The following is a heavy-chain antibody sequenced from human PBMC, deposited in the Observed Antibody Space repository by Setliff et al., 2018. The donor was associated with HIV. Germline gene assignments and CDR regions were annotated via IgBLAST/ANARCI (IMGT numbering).Heavy chain of an antibody. CDR3: ARDRFTWNYGKNYMDV. J-gene: IGHJ6*03. V-gene: IGHV4-39*02. CDR2: LFYNGNT. D-gene: IGHD1-7*01. CDR1: GGSISNNSYY. Sequence: SETLSLTCTVSGGSISNNSYYWGWVRQPPGKGLELIGNLFYNGNTYYNPSLKSRVTISVDTSKNHFSLKLSSVTAADTAVYYCARDRFTWNYGKNYMDVWGTGTTVTVSS.